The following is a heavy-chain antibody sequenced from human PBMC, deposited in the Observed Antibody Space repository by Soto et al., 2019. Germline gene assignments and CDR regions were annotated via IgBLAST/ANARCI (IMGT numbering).Heavy chain of an antibody. Sequence: SETLSLTCTVSGGSISSGGYYWSWIRQHPGKGLEWIGYIYYSGSTYYNPSLKSRVTISVDTSKNQFSLNLSSVTAADTAVYYCARDSMGGWFLPFDYWGQGTLVTVS. J-gene: IGHJ4*02. CDR1: GGSISSGGYY. CDR3: ARDSMGGWFLPFDY. V-gene: IGHV4-31*02. CDR2: IYYSGST. D-gene: IGHD6-19*01.